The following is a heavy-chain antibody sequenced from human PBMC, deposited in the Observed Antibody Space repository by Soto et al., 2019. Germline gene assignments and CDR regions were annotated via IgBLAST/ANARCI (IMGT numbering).Heavy chain of an antibody. V-gene: IGHV2-5*04. Sequence: QITLRESGPTLVKPTRTLTLTCAFSGFSLTATGVGVGSIRQPPGRTLEWLAVIYKNDENRYSTSLKSRLSITKDASKDQVVVTMTNLDPGDAGTYYCVRRIATSVAANDALDIWGQGTLVIVSS. J-gene: IGHJ3*02. CDR1: GFSLTATGVG. CDR3: VRRIATSVAANDALDI. CDR2: IYKNDEN. D-gene: IGHD2-21*01.